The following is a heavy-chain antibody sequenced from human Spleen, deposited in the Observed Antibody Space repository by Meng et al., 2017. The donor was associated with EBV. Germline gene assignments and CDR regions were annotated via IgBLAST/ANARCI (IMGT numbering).Heavy chain of an antibody. V-gene: IGHV6-1*01. Sequence: QIQLQQSGTGLVKSSQTRSVTCALSGDSISSNNAAWNWIRQYPSGGREWLGRTYYRSKSYNDYAVSVKSRITVNLDTSKNQFSLHLNSVTPEDTAVYYCAYFGDLPPLWWGQGTLVTVSS. CDR1: GDSISSNNAA. CDR2: TYYRSKSYN. D-gene: IGHD3-16*01. CDR3: AYFGDLPPLW. J-gene: IGHJ4*02.